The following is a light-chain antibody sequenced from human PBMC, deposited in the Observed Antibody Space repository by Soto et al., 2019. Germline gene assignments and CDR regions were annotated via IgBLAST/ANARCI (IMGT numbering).Light chain of an antibody. CDR3: QQYGSSPRT. Sequence: EIVMTQSPATLSVSPGEIAILSFRASQSVGSNLAWYHQKPGQAPRLLIYGASSRATGIPDRFSGSGSGTDFTLTISRLEPEDFAVYYCQQYGSSPRTFGQGTKVDIK. CDR2: GAS. V-gene: IGKV3-20*01. J-gene: IGKJ1*01. CDR1: QSVGSN.